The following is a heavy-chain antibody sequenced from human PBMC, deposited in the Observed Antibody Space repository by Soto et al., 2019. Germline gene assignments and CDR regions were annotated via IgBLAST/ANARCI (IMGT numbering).Heavy chain of an antibody. J-gene: IGHJ4*02. CDR3: AKDPRKVPRPSVPPPAY. Sequence: PGGSLRLSSVASGFTFSNYAMHWVRQAPGKGLEWVAIISFDGSNVYYTDSLKGRSTISRDNSKNTLYLQVNSLRPDDTAVYFCAKDPRKVPRPSVPPPAYWGQGTLVTVSS. V-gene: IGHV3-30*18. D-gene: IGHD1-1*01. CDR1: GFTFSNYA. CDR2: ISFDGSNV.